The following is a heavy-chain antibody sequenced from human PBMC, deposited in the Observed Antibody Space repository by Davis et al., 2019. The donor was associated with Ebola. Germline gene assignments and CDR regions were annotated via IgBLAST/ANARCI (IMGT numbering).Heavy chain of an antibody. CDR2: VSDSSTTI. D-gene: IGHD7-27*01. CDR1: GFTFSSYW. J-gene: IGHJ4*02. Sequence: GESLKISCAASGFTFSSYWMHWVRQAPGKGLEWVSYVSDSSTTIYYADSVKGRFTISRDNAKNSLYLQMNSLRDEDTAVYYCATDRNWDFDYWGQGTLVTVSS. V-gene: IGHV3-48*02. CDR3: ATDRNWDFDY.